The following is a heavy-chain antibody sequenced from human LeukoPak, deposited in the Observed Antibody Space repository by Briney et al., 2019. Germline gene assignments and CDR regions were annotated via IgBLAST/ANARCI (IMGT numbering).Heavy chain of an antibody. J-gene: IGHJ4*02. CDR1: GFTLSDYY. Sequence: GGSLRLSCAASGFTLSDYYMSWIRQAPGKGLEWVSYISSSSSSYTNYADSVKGRFTISRDNAKNSLYLQMNSLRAEDTAVYYCARALVSGRKWLAPFDYWGQGTLVTVSS. CDR3: ARALVSGRKWLAPFDY. CDR2: ISSSSSSYT. D-gene: IGHD6-19*01. V-gene: IGHV3-11*05.